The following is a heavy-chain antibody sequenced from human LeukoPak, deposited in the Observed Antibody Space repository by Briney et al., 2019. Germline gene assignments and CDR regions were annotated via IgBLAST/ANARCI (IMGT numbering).Heavy chain of an antibody. CDR3: ARSTGSTMFIDY. V-gene: IGHV4-59*01. D-gene: IGHD3-10*02. CDR2: IYYSGNT. Sequence: SETLSLTCTVSGGSISSCYWSWIRQPAGKGLEWLGYIYYSGNTDYNPSLKSRVAISVDTSKNQFSLKLSSVTAADTAVYYCARSTGSTMFIDYRGQGTLVTVSS. J-gene: IGHJ4*02. CDR1: GGSISSCY.